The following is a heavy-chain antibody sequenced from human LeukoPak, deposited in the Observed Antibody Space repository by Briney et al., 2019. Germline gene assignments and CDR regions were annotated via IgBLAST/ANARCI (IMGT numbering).Heavy chain of an antibody. CDR1: ADSFSSHY. V-gene: IGHV4-59*11. CDR2: ISYIGST. CDR3: ARDLVTVTKGFDI. D-gene: IGHD4-17*01. J-gene: IGHJ3*02. Sequence: MSSETLSLTCAVSADSFSSHYWTWIRQPPGKGLEWIGYISYIGSTNYNPSLKSRVTISIDTSKNQLSLKLTSVTAADTAVYYCARDLVTVTKGFDIWGQGTMVSVSS.